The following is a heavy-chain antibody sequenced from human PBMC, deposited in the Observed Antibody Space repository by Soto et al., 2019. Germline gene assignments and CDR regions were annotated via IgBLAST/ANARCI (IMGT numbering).Heavy chain of an antibody. CDR2: IWYDGSDK. J-gene: IGHJ3*02. D-gene: IGHD5-12*01. Sequence: PGGSLRLSCAASGFTFSSYGMNWVRQAPGKGLEWVAIIWYDGSDKYYADSVKGRFTISRDNSKNTLYLQMNSLRAEDTAVYYCAREYVDIVATNAFDIWGQGTMVTVSS. CDR1: GFTFSSYG. V-gene: IGHV3-33*01. CDR3: AREYVDIVATNAFDI.